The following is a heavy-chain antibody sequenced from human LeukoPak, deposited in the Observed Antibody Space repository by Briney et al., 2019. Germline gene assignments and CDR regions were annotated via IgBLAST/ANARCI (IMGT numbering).Heavy chain of an antibody. CDR2: IDPSDSYT. J-gene: IGHJ4*02. V-gene: IGHV5-10-1*01. D-gene: IGHD2-2*03. CDR1: GYSFTSYW. Sequence: GESLKISCKGSGYSFTSYWITWVRQMPGKGLEWMGTIDPSDSYTNYSPSFQGHVTISADKSISTAFLQWSSLKASDTAMYYCARQPTSNSWMFDYWGQGTLVTVSS. CDR3: ARQPTSNSWMFDY.